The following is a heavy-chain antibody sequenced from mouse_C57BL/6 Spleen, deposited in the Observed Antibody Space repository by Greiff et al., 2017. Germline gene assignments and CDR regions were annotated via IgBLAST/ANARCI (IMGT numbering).Heavy chain of an antibody. J-gene: IGHJ1*03. V-gene: IGHV1-53*01. CDR2: INPSNGGT. CDR1: GYTFTSYW. CDR3: ARHEEKGDWYCDV. Sequence: QVQLQQPGTELVKPGASVKLSCKASGYTFTSYWMHWVKQRPGQGLEWIGNINPSNGGTNYNEKFKSKATLTVDKSSSTVYMELSRLTSEDSAVYFCARHEEKGDWYCDVWGTGTTVTVSS.